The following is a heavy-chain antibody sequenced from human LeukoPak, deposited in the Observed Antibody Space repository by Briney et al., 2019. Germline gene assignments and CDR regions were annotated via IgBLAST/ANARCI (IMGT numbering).Heavy chain of an antibody. D-gene: IGHD2-2*01. CDR3: ARDPVCSSTSCYPRWFDP. J-gene: IGHJ5*02. CDR2: IIPIFGTA. CDR1: GGTFSIYA. Sequence: SVKVSCKASGGTFSIYAISWVRQAPGQGLEWMGGIIPIFGTANYAQKFQGRVTITTDESTSTAYMELSSLRSEDTAVYYCARDPVCSSTSCYPRWFDPWGQGTLVTVSS. V-gene: IGHV1-69*05.